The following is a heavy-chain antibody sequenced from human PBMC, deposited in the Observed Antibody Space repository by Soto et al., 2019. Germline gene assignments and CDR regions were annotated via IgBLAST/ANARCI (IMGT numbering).Heavy chain of an antibody. CDR3: ARDEMATIDY. CDR2: IWYDGSNK. Sequence: QVQLVESGGGVVQPGRSLRLSCAASGFTFSSYGMHWVRQAPGKGLEWVAVIWYDGSNKYYADSVKGRFTISRDNSKNTLYLQMNSLRAEDTAVYYWARDEMATIDYWGQGTLVTVSS. D-gene: IGHD5-12*01. J-gene: IGHJ4*02. V-gene: IGHV3-33*01. CDR1: GFTFSSYG.